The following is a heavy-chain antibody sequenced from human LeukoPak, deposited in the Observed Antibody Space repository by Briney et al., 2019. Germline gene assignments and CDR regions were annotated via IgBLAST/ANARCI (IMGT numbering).Heavy chain of an antibody. CDR3: ARDNYDSSGYYFD. CDR2: ISYSGGST. V-gene: IGHV3-23*01. D-gene: IGHD3-22*01. Sequence: GGSLRLSCATSGFTFSNCGMSWVRQAPGMGLEWVSTISYSGGSTFYADSVRGRFTISRDNSKNTLYLQMNSLRAEDTAVYYCARDNYDSSGYYFDWGQGTLVTVSS. CDR1: GFTFSNCG. J-gene: IGHJ4*02.